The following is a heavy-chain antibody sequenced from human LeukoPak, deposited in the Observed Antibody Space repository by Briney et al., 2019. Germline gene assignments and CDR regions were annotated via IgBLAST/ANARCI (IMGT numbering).Heavy chain of an antibody. J-gene: IGHJ4*02. CDR1: GGSISSYY. CDR2: IHYSGST. Sequence: PSETLSLTCTVSGGSISSYYWSWIRQPPGKGLEWIGYIHYSGSTNYNPSLKSRVTISIDTSKNQFSLKLSSVTAADTAVYYCARGTRYSYIFDYWGQGTLVTVSS. V-gene: IGHV4-59*01. D-gene: IGHD5-18*01. CDR3: ARGTRYSYIFDY.